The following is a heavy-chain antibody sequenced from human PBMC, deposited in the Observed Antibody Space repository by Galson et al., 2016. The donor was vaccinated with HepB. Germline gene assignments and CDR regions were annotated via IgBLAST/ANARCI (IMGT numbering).Heavy chain of an antibody. CDR2: SRNNGNSYTA. J-gene: IGHJ1*01. CDR1: GFTLNDHY. D-gene: IGHD3-16*01. V-gene: IGHV3-72*01. CDR3: VRMTRVGDPVL. Sequence: SLRLSCAASGFTLNDHYMDWVHQAPGKGPEWVGRSRNNGNSYTAEYAASVRGRFTIPRDGSKNLLKLEMNSRKTEDTAGYYCVRMTRVGDPVLWGQGTLGTVS.